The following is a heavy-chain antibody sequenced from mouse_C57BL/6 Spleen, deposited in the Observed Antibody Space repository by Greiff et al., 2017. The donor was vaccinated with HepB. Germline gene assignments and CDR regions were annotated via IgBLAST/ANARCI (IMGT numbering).Heavy chain of an antibody. J-gene: IGHJ2*01. D-gene: IGHD2-5*01. Sequence: QVQLQQPGAELVKPGASVKLSCKASGYTFTSYWMQWVKQRPGQGLEWIGEIDPSDSYTNYNQKFKGKATLTVDTSSSTAYMQLSSLTSEDSAVYYCAYSNSLDDWGQGTTLTVSS. CDR1: GYTFTSYW. CDR2: IDPSDSYT. V-gene: IGHV1-50*01. CDR3: AYSNSLDD.